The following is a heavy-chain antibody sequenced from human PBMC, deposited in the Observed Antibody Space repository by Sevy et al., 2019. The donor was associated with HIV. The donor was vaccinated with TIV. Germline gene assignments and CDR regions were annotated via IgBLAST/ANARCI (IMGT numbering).Heavy chain of an antibody. CDR3: ARDGGTMTTPGSFDI. CDR1: GVSISSGAYS. J-gene: IGHJ3*02. CDR2: IYHTGNT. Sequence: SETLSLTCAVSGVSISSGAYSWNWIRQPPGKGLEWIGYIYHTGNTYYNPSLKSRITISLDRSKNQFSLRRGSVTAADTAVYFCARDGGTMTTPGSFDIWGQGTMVTVSS. D-gene: IGHD4-17*01. V-gene: IGHV4-30-2*01.